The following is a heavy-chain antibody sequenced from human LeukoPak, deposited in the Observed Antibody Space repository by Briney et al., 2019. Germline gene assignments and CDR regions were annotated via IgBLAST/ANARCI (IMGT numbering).Heavy chain of an antibody. CDR1: GFTISSYG. CDR2: TSYDGSNR. CDR3: GKRGHFYGSTESCYFGY. V-gene: IGHV3-30*18. J-gene: IGHJ4*01. D-gene: IGHD3-10*01. Sequence: QPGGSLSLACAASGFTISSYGMRWVRQAPGKGLEWVAATSYDGSNRHYADSVKGRFTISRDNPKNTLYLQINSLRDEDTAVYYCGKRGHFYGSTESCYFGYWGQRNLVTVSS.